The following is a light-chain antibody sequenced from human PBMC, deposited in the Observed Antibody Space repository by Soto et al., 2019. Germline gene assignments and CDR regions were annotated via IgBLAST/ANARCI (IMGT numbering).Light chain of an antibody. V-gene: IGKV3-15*01. CDR2: GAS. CDR3: QQYTTWPLT. CDR1: QSVRSH. Sequence: EIVMTQSPATLSVSPGERATLSCRASQSVRSHLAWYQQKPGQAPRILIYGASTRATGIPARFSGSGSVTEFTLTISSLQSEDFAVYSCQQYTTWPLTFGQGTKVEIK. J-gene: IGKJ1*01.